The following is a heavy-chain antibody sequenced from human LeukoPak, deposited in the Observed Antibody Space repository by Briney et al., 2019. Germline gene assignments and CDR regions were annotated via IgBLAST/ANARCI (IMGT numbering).Heavy chain of an antibody. Sequence: PGGSLRLSCAASGFTFSSYAMSWVRQAPGKGLEWVAVISYDGGNKYYADSVKGRFTISRDNSKNTLYLQMNSLRAEDTAVYYCARDPLITVVTPMYFQHWGQGTLVTVSS. CDR2: ISYDGGNK. D-gene: IGHD4-23*01. J-gene: IGHJ1*01. V-gene: IGHV3-30-3*01. CDR1: GFTFSSYA. CDR3: ARDPLITVVTPMYFQH.